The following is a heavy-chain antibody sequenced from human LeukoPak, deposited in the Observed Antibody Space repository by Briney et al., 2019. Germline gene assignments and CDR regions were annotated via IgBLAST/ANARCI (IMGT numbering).Heavy chain of an antibody. V-gene: IGHV4-30-2*01. D-gene: IGHD6-19*01. CDR3: ARDAHSSGWGYYYMDV. CDR1: GGSISSGGYY. Sequence: SQTLSLTCTVSGGSISSGGYYWSWIRQPPGKGLEWIGYIYHSGSTYYNPSLKSRVTISVDRSKNQFSLKLSSVTAADTAVYYCARDAHSSGWGYYYMDVWGKGTTVTVSS. CDR2: IYHSGST. J-gene: IGHJ6*03.